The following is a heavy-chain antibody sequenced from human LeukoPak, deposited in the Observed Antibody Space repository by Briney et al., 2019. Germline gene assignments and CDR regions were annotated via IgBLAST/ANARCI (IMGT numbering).Heavy chain of an antibody. J-gene: IGHJ4*02. Sequence: PSETLSLTCAVYCGPFSGDYWSWTRQPPGKGLEWIGEINHSGSANYNPSLKSRVTISVDMSKNQFSLKLSSVTAADTAVYYCAGARGDYYDSSGYDSAFDYWGQGTLVTVSS. CDR2: INHSGSA. D-gene: IGHD3-22*01. CDR3: AGARGDYYDSSGYDSAFDY. V-gene: IGHV4-34*01. CDR1: CGPFSGDY.